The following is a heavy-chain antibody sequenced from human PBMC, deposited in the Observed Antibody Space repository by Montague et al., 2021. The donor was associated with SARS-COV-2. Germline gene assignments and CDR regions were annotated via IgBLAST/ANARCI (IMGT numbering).Heavy chain of an antibody. D-gene: IGHD4-11*01. CDR2: ISYGGIA. CDR3: AGKVLTVPADY. J-gene: IGHJ4*02. Sequence: SETLSLTCAVSGVSITSTNWWSLVRQPPGKGLEWIGEISYGGIATYNPSLKSRATISMDRSRNLFPLKLSSVTAADTAIYYCAGKVLTVPADYWGQGTLVIVS. CDR1: GVSITSTNW. V-gene: IGHV4-4*02.